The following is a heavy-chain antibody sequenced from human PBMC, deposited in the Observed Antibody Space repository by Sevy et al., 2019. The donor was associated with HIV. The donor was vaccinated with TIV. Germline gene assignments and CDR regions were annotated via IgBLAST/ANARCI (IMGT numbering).Heavy chain of an antibody. CDR2: ISFSSNYI. CDR1: GFTFSNAW. Sequence: GGSLRLSCAASGFTFSNAWMSWVRQAPGKGLEWVASISFSSNYIYYTDSLKGRFTISRDNAKNSLYLQMNSLRAEDTAVYYCAREDSKNWRYFDYWGQGTLVTVSS. J-gene: IGHJ4*02. D-gene: IGHD1-1*01. V-gene: IGHV3-21*01. CDR3: AREDSKNWRYFDY.